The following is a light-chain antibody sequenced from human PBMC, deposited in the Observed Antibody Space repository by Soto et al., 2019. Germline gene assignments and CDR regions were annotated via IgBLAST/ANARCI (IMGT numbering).Light chain of an antibody. CDR2: DVS. J-gene: IGLJ1*01. V-gene: IGLV2-14*03. Sequence: QSVLTQPASVSGSPGQSITISCTGTSSDVGYNYVSWYQQHPGKVPTLMIYDVSNRPSGVSNRFSGSKSGNTASLTISGLQAEDEADYYCSSYTGSSTPYVFGTGTKVTVL. CDR1: SSDVGYNY. CDR3: SSYTGSSTPYV.